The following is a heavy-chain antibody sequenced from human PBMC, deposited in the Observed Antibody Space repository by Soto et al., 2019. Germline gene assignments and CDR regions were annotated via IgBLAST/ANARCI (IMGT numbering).Heavy chain of an antibody. CDR1: GFTFSSYW. Sequence: GGSLRLSCAASGFTFSSYWMHWVRQAPGKGLVWVSRINSDGSSTSYADSVKGRFTISRDNAKNTLYLQMNSLRAEDTAVYYCATHPMGGISVADTWVMHWGQANLVTVSA. D-gene: IGHD6-19*01. CDR2: INSDGSST. CDR3: ATHPMGGISVADTWVMH. J-gene: IGHJ4*02. V-gene: IGHV3-74*01.